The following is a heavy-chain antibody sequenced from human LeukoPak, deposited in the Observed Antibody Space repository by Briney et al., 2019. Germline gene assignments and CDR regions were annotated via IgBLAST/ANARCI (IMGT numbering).Heavy chain of an antibody. CDR3: ARGPYSYDSSGAFDI. CDR2: IHYSGST. CDR1: GGSIRSYY. J-gene: IGHJ3*02. Sequence: PSETLSLTCSVSGGSIRSYYWSWIRQPPGKGPEWIGYIHYSGSTNYNPSLKSRVTISVDTSKNQFSLKLSSVTAADTAVYFCARGPYSYDSSGAFDIWGQGTMVTVSS. V-gene: IGHV4-59*08. D-gene: IGHD3-22*01.